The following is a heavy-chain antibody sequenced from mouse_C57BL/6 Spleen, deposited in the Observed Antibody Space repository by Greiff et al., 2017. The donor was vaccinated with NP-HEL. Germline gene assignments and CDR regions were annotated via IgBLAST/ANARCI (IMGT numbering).Heavy chain of an antibody. CDR3: AREGNYYGSSSSFAY. J-gene: IGHJ3*01. D-gene: IGHD1-1*01. V-gene: IGHV1-9*01. CDR2: ILPGSGST. Sequence: VKLQESGAELMKPGASVKLSCKATGYTFTGYWIEWVKQRPGHGLEWIGEILPGSGSTNYNEKFKGKATFTADTSSNTAYMQLSSLTTEDSAIYYCAREGNYYGSSSSFAYWGQGTLVTVSA. CDR1: GYTFTGYW.